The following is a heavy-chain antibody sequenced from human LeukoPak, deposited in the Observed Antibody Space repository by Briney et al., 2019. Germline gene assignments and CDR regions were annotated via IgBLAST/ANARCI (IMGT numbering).Heavy chain of an antibody. CDR2: IKQDGSEK. D-gene: IGHD1-7*01. Sequence: GGSLRLSCAASGLAFSDYWMSWVRQAPGKGLEWVANIKQDGSEKYYVDSVKGRFTISRDNAKNSLYLQMNSLRAEDTAVYYCARDAGGGLELRFFDYWGQGTLVTVSS. V-gene: IGHV3-7*01. CDR1: GLAFSDYW. J-gene: IGHJ4*02. CDR3: ARDAGGGLELRFFDY.